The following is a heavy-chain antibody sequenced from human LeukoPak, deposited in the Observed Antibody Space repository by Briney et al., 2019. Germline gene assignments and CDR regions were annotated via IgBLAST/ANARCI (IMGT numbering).Heavy chain of an antibody. J-gene: IGHJ4*02. Sequence: SSVKVSCRASGGTFSSYAISWVRQAPGQGLEWMGGIIPIFGTANYAQKFQGRVTITADESTSTAYMELSSLRSEDTAVYYCARDHELGYCSGGSCYSGSFDYWGQGTLVTVSS. CDR1: GGTFSSYA. CDR2: IIPIFGTA. V-gene: IGHV1-69*01. CDR3: ARDHELGYCSGGSCYSGSFDY. D-gene: IGHD2-15*01.